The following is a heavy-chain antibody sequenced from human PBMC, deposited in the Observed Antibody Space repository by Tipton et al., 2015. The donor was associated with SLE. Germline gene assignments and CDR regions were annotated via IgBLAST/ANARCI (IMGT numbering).Heavy chain of an antibody. Sequence: QLVQSGAEVKKPGASVKVSCKASGYTFTSYGISWVRQAPGQGLEWMGWISAYNGNTNYAQKLQGRVTMTTDTSTSTAYMELRSLRSDDTAVYYCARGGAIVVVPAATLYYYGMDVWGQGTTVTVSS. CDR2: ISAYNGNT. CDR3: ARGGAIVVVPAATLYYYGMDV. CDR1: GYTFTSYG. V-gene: IGHV1-18*01. J-gene: IGHJ6*02. D-gene: IGHD2-2*01.